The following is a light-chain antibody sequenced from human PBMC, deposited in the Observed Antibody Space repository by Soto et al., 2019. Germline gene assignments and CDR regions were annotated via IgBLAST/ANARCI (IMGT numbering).Light chain of an antibody. J-gene: IGLJ1*01. CDR2: EVS. Sequence: QSVLTQPASVSGSPGQSITISCTGTSSDVGSYNLVSWYQQHPGKAPKLMIYEVSKRPSGVSNRLSGSKSGNTASLTISGLQAEDEADYYCCSYACSSTFYVFGTGTKLTVL. V-gene: IGLV2-23*02. CDR1: SSDVGSYNL. CDR3: CSYACSSTFYV.